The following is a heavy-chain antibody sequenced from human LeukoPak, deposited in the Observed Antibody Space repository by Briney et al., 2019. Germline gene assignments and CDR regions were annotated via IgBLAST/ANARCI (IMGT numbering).Heavy chain of an antibody. V-gene: IGHV3-13*05. CDR3: ARGTVATIGWYFDL. J-gene: IGHJ2*01. CDR1: GFTFSSYD. CDR2: IGAGGDP. D-gene: IGHD5-12*01. Sequence: GGSLRLSCAASGFTFSSYDMHWVRQATGKGLEWVSTIGAGGDPYYPGSVKGRFTISRENAKNSSYLQMNSLRAGDTAMYYCARGTVATIGWYFDLWGRGTLVTVSS.